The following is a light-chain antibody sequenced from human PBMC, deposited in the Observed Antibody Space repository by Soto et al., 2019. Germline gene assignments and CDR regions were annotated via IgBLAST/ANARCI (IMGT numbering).Light chain of an antibody. J-gene: IGLJ2*01. Sequence: QSVLTQPPSASGTPGQRVTISCSGSSSNIGRNSVNWYQHLPGTAPKLLIYSYNQRPSGVPDRFSGSRSDTSASLAISGLQSEDEAEYYCTSWDDNLSGHVFGGGTKLPS. CDR1: SSNIGRNS. CDR2: SYN. CDR3: TSWDDNLSGHV. V-gene: IGLV1-44*01.